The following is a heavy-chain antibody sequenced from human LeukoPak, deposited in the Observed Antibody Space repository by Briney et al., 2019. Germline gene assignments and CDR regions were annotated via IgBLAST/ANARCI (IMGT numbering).Heavy chain of an antibody. CDR2: IIPIFGTA. V-gene: IGHV1-69*06. D-gene: IGHD3-22*01. CDR1: GGTFSSYA. J-gene: IGHJ3*02. CDR3: ARDGHRRYHYDSSGREDAFDI. Sequence: SVKVSCKASGGTFSSYAISWVRQAPGQGLEWMGGIIPIFGTANYAQKFRGRVTITADKSTRTAYMELRSLRSDDTAVYYCARDGHRRYHYDSSGREDAFDIWGQGTMVTVSS.